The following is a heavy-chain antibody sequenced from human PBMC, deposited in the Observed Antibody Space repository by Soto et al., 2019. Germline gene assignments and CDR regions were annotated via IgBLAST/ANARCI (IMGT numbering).Heavy chain of an antibody. Sequence: ARVKVSCKASGYTFTGYYMDWVRQAPGQGLEWMGWINPNSGGTNYAQKFQGWVTMTRDTSISTAYMELSRLRSDDTAVYYCARDNHPYGSGSYPLYYGMDVWGQGTTVTVSS. V-gene: IGHV1-2*04. J-gene: IGHJ6*02. CDR2: INPNSGGT. D-gene: IGHD3-10*01. CDR1: GYTFTGYY. CDR3: ARDNHPYGSGSYPLYYGMDV.